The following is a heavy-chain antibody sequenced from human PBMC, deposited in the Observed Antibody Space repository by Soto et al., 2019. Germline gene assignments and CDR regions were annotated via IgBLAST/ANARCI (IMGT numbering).Heavy chain of an antibody. CDR2: IYSSGST. V-gene: IGHV4-61*01. CDR1: GDSVSSYNYY. CDR3: ARGGDAYKNGH. D-gene: IGHD2-21*01. J-gene: IGHJ4*02. Sequence: SETLSLTCSVSGDSVSSYNYYWSWIRQSPGRGLEWIGYIYSSGSTNYNPSLKSRVTISVDTSKNQFSLKLSSVTAADTAVYYCARGGDAYKNGHWGQGTLVTVSS.